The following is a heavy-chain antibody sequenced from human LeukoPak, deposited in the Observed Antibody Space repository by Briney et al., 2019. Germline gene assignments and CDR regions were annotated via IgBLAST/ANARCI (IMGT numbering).Heavy chain of an antibody. CDR2: ISYDGSNK. CDR3: AKDLGSTSPMDV. D-gene: IGHD2-2*01. V-gene: IGHV3-30*18. J-gene: IGHJ6*03. Sequence: PGRSLRLSCAASGFTFSSYGMHWVRQAPGKGLEWVAVISYDGSNKYYADSVKGRFTISRDNSKNTLYLQMNSLRAEDTAVYYCAKDLGSTSPMDVWGKGTTVTVSS. CDR1: GFTFSSYG.